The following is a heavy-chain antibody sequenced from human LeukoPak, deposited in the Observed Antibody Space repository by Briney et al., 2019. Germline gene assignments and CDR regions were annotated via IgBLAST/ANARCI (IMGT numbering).Heavy chain of an antibody. J-gene: IGHJ6*03. Sequence: GESLKISCKGSGYKFISYWIGWVRQMPGKGLEWMGIIYPGDSDTRYSPSFQGQVTISADKSISTAYLQWSSLKASDTAMYYCARRAVAGNDYYYYYMDVWGKGTTVTVSS. CDR2: IYPGDSDT. CDR1: GYKFISYW. CDR3: ARRAVAGNDYYYYYMDV. D-gene: IGHD6-19*01. V-gene: IGHV5-51*01.